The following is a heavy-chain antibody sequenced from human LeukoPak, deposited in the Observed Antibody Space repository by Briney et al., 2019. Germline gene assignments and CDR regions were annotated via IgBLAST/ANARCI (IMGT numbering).Heavy chain of an antibody. D-gene: IGHD2-15*01. CDR3: ARDRGWVAKLGFDF. Sequence: PGRSLRLSCTASGFTFGNFAMSWVRLAPGKGLEWIGFIRSEAYGGTTDYAASVKGRFTISRDDSKSIAYLQMNSLKAEDTAVYYCARDRGWVAKLGFDFWGQGTLVTVSS. J-gene: IGHJ4*02. CDR1: GFTFGNFA. V-gene: IGHV3-49*04. CDR2: IRSEAYGGTT.